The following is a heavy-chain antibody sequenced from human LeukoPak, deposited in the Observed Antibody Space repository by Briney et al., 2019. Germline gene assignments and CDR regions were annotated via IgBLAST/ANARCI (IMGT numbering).Heavy chain of an antibody. J-gene: IGHJ3*02. CDR1: GYSFTSYW. CDR2: IFPGDSDT. D-gene: IGHD6-6*01. V-gene: IGHV5-51*01. Sequence: GESLKISCKGSGYSFTSYWIGWVRQMPGKGLEWVGIIFPGDSDTRYSPSFQGQVTISADNSISTAYLQWSGLMASDTAIFYCARRQLGGEAFDIWGQGTMVTVSS. CDR3: ARRQLGGEAFDI.